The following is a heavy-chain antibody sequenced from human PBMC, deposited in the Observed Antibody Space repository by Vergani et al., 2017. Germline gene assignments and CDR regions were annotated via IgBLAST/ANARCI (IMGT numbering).Heavy chain of an antibody. CDR3: TRQRPGSGWSPGDFDD. CDR1: GGSISSSSYY. D-gene: IGHD6-19*01. Sequence: QLQLQESGPGLVKPSETLSLTCTVSGGSISSSSYYWGWIRQPPGKSLEWIGSIYYSGLTYYNPSLKSRVAISLDTSKNQFSLKVSSVTAADTAVYFCTRQRPGSGWSPGDFDDWGQGILVTVSS. J-gene: IGHJ4*02. CDR2: IYYSGLT. V-gene: IGHV4-39*01.